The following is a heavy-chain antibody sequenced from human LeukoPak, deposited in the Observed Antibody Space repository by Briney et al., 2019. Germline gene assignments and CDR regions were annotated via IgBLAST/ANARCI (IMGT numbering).Heavy chain of an antibody. CDR3: ARVDWTVTTDAFDI. J-gene: IGHJ3*02. Sequence: GASVKVSCKASGYTFTGYYMHWVRQAPGQGLEWMGRINPNSGGTNYAQKFRGRVTMTRDTSISTAYMELSRLRSDDTAVYYCARVDWTVTTDAFDIWGQGTMVTVPS. CDR2: INPNSGGT. CDR1: GYTFTGYY. D-gene: IGHD4-17*01. V-gene: IGHV1-2*06.